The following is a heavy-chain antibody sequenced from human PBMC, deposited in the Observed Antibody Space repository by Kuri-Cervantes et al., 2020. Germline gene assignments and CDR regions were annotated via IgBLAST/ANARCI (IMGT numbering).Heavy chain of an antibody. V-gene: IGHV3-30-3*01. CDR3: ARGQQLVQFNYYYGMDV. CDR2: ISYDGSNK. Sequence: LSLTCAASGFTFSSYAMHWVRQAPGKGLEWVAVISYDGSNKYYADSVKGRFTISRDNSKNTLYLQMNSLRAEDTAVYYCARGQQLVQFNYYYGMDVWGQGTMVTVSS. CDR1: GFTFSSYA. J-gene: IGHJ6*02. D-gene: IGHD6-13*01.